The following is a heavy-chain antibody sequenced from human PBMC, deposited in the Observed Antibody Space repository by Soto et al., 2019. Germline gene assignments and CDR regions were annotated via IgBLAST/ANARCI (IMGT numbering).Heavy chain of an antibody. V-gene: IGHV3-48*03. CDR2: ISSRGTNM. Sequence: EVQLVESGGGLVQPGGSLRLSCAASGFTFSDYELNWVRQAPGKGLEWVSYISSRGTNMYYTDSVKGRFTISRDSAKNSLDLQMNSLRVEDTAVYYCARQATWHFDLWGRGTLVSVSS. CDR1: GFTFSDYE. J-gene: IGHJ2*01. CDR3: ARQATWHFDL.